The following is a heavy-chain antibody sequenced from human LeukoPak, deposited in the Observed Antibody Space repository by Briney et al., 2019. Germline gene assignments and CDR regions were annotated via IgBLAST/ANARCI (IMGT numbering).Heavy chain of an antibody. CDR3: ARDEKVVPDHYYYGMDV. J-gene: IGHJ6*02. CDR1: GFTFSSYG. Sequence: GGSLRLSCAASGFTFSSYGMHWVRQAPGKGLEWVAVIWYDGSNKYYADSVKGRFTISRDNSKNTLYLQMNSLRAEDTAVYYCARDEKVVPDHYYYGMDVWGQGTTVTVSS. CDR2: IWYDGSNK. V-gene: IGHV3-33*08. D-gene: IGHD2-15*01.